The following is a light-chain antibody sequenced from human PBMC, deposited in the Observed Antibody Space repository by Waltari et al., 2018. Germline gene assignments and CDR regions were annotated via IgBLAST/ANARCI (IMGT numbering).Light chain of an antibody. CDR1: QSISNW. Sequence: DIQMTQSPSTLSASVGERVTITCRASQSISNWLAWYQQKPGKAPKLRLYKASTLESGVPSRFSGSGSGTEFTLTISSLQPDDFATYYCQQYNSYSLLTFGGGTKVEIK. CDR2: KAS. V-gene: IGKV1-5*03. J-gene: IGKJ4*01. CDR3: QQYNSYSLLT.